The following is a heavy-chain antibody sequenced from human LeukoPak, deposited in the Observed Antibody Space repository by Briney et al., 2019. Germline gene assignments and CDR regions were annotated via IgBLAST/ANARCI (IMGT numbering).Heavy chain of an antibody. Sequence: GGSLRLSCAASGFTFSNAWMSWVRQAPGKGLEWVGRIKSKTDGGTTDYAAPVKGRFTISRDDSKNTLYLQMNSLKTEDTAVYYCTTDLNSGSYYVSNYFDYWGQGTLVTVSS. D-gene: IGHD1-26*01. CDR1: GFTFSNAW. J-gene: IGHJ4*02. CDR3: TTDLNSGSYYVSNYFDY. CDR2: IKSKTDGGTT. V-gene: IGHV3-15*01.